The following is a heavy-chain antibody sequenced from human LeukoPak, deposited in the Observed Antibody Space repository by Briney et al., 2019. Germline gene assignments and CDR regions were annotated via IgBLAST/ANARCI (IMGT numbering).Heavy chain of an antibody. CDR2: IYYGGSA. Sequence: SESLSLSCTVSGGSVGSYYWSWIRQSPGKGLEWIGYIYYGGSANYNPSLKSRATISIDRSKNQFSLKLSSLTAADTAVYYCARHGSSYSFDYWGQGTLVTVSS. J-gene: IGHJ4*02. CDR3: ARHGSSYSFDY. V-gene: IGHV4-59*08. D-gene: IGHD6-13*01. CDR1: GGSVGSYY.